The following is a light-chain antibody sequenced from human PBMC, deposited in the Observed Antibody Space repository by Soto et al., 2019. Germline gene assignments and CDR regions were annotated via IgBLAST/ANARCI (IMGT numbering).Light chain of an antibody. CDR2: EVT. Sequence: QSALTQPPSASGSLGHSVTISCTGTSSDVGGYNFVSWYQQHPGKAPNLMIYEVTKRPSGVPDHFSGSKSGNTASLTVSGLQAEDEADYYCSSYAGSNNFPYVFGAGTKLTVL. V-gene: IGLV2-8*01. CDR1: SSDVGGYNF. J-gene: IGLJ1*01. CDR3: SSYAGSNNFPYV.